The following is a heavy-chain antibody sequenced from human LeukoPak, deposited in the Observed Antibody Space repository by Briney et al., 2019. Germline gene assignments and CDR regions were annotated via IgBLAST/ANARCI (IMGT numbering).Heavy chain of an antibody. Sequence: GASVKVSCKASGYSFNTYAITWVRQAPGQGLEGMGWISAYNGNTYYAQKRQDRVTMTTDTSTNAAYMELRSLRSYDTAVYYCGTGLFSREVSDFDPWGQGTLVTVSS. CDR3: GTGLFSREVSDFDP. CDR1: GYSFNTYA. V-gene: IGHV1-18*04. J-gene: IGHJ5*02. D-gene: IGHD3-3*01. CDR2: ISAYNGNT.